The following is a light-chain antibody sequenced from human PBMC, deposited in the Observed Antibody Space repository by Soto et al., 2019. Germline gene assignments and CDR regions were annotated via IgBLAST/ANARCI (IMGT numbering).Light chain of an antibody. Sequence: QSVLTQPPSVSGGPGQRVTISCTGSSSNIGAGYDVHWYQQLPGTAPKLLIYGNSNRPSGVPDRFSGSKSGTSASLAITGLQAEDEAGYYCQSYDSSLSALFGGGTKLT. CDR1: SSNIGAGYD. CDR2: GNS. V-gene: IGLV1-40*01. CDR3: QSYDSSLSAL. J-gene: IGLJ3*02.